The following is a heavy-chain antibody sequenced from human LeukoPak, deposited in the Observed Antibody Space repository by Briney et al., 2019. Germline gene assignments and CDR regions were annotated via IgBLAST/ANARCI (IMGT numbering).Heavy chain of an antibody. CDR2: IYPGDSDT. Sequence: GESLQISCKGSGNIFTTYWIGWVRQMPGKGLEWMGIIYPGDSDTRYSPSFQGQVTISADKSISTAYLQWSSLKASDTAMYYCARLSQGEGSGGFNWGQGTLVTVSS. CDR3: ARLSQGEGSGGFN. D-gene: IGHD3-10*01. J-gene: IGHJ4*02. CDR1: GNIFTTYW. V-gene: IGHV5-51*01.